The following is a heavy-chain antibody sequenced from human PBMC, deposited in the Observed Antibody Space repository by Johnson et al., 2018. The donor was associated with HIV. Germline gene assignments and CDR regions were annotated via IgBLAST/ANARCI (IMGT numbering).Heavy chain of an antibody. V-gene: IGHV3-7*02. CDR1: QFTFSSYW. D-gene: IGHD2-2*01. CDR2: IKQDGSDK. J-gene: IGHJ3*02. CDR3: ARGGSSTSLDAFDI. Sequence: EQLVESGGGVVQPGRSLRLSCAASQFTFSSYWMSWVRQAPGKGLDWVANIKQDGSDKYYVDSVKGRFTISRDNAKNTLYLQMNSLRAEDTAVYYCARGGSSTSLDAFDIWGQGTMVTVSS.